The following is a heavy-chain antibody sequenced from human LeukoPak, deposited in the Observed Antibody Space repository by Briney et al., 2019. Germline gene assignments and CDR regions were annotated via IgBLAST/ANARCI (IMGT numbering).Heavy chain of an antibody. Sequence: GGSLRLSCAGSGFTFSSYGMSWVRQAPGKGLEWVSAISGSGGSTYYADSVKGRFTMSRDNSKNTLYLQMNTLRADDTAVYYCVTNPAVTTYYWGQGVLVTVSS. J-gene: IGHJ4*02. CDR3: VTNPAVTTYY. V-gene: IGHV3-23*01. D-gene: IGHD4-17*01. CDR1: GFTFSSYG. CDR2: ISGSGGST.